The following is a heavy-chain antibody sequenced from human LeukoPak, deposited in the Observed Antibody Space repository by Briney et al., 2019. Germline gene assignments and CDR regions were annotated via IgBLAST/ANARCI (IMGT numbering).Heavy chain of an antibody. CDR3: ARALVAGVTLNALDI. CDR2: IQYDGSTT. J-gene: IGHJ3*02. D-gene: IGHD2-15*01. Sequence: PGGSLRLSCAASGFSFSSYWMHWVRQAPGKGLVWVARIQYDGSTTNYADSVKGRFTISRDNAKKTLYVQMNSLRAEDTVVYYCARALVAGVTLNALDIWGRGTMVTVSS. CDR1: GFSFSSYW. V-gene: IGHV3-74*01.